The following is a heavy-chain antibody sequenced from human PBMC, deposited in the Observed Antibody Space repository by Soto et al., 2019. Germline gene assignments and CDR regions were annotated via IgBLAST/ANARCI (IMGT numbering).Heavy chain of an antibody. Sequence: EVQLLESGGGLVQPGGSLRLSCAASGFTFSSYAMSWVRQAPGKGLEWVSAISGSGGSTYYADSVMGRFTISRDNSKNTLYLQMNSLRAEDTAVYYCASAAREYYYYGMDVWGQGTTVTVSS. CDR1: GFTFSSYA. CDR3: ASAAREYYYYGMDV. V-gene: IGHV3-23*01. J-gene: IGHJ6*02. CDR2: ISGSGGST.